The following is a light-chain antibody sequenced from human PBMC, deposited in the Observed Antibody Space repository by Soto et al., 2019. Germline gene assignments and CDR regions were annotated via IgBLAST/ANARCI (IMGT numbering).Light chain of an antibody. V-gene: IGKV3-15*01. CDR3: QQYNDWPLT. CDR1: QSVSSN. CDR2: GAS. J-gene: IGKJ4*01. Sequence: EIVMTQSPVTLSVSPGERATLSCRASQSVSSNLAWYQKKPGQAPRLLIDGASIRATGIPARFSGSGSGTEFTLTISSLQSEDFAVYYCQQYNDWPLTFGGGNKVEIK.